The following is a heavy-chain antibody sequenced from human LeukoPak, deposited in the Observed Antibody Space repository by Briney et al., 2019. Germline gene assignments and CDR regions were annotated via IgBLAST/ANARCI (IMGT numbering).Heavy chain of an antibody. CDR1: GASIASGSYH. Sequence: PSETLSLTCAISGASIASGSYHWDWIRQPAGSRPEYMGRISAGGRTNYNPSLKSRLTISMDTSKNHVSLRLSSVTAADTALYFCTRGGRDYGGSFDTWGPGILVTVSS. J-gene: IGHJ5*02. CDR3: TRGGRDYGGSFDT. CDR2: ISAGGRT. V-gene: IGHV4-61*02. D-gene: IGHD4-23*01.